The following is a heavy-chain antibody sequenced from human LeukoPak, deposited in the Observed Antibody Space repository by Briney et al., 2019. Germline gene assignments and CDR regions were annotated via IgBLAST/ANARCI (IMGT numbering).Heavy chain of an antibody. CDR2: IYYSETT. V-gene: IGHV4-39*02. Sequence: KPSETLSLTCTVSGGSIGTTNYYWGWLRQPPGKGLEWIGSIYYSETTYDNPSLESRLTISIDTSKNQFSLKLSSVTAADTAVYYCAREYRAGTIIDYWGQGTLVTVSS. CDR3: AREYRAGTIIDY. D-gene: IGHD6-19*01. J-gene: IGHJ4*02. CDR1: GGSIGTTNYY.